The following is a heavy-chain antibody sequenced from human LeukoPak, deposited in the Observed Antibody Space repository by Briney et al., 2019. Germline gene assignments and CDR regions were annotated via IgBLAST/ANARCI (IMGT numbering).Heavy chain of an antibody. V-gene: IGHV3-7*01. CDR1: GFTFSSYW. Sequence: GGSLRLSCAASGFTFSSYWMSWVRQAPGKGLEWVANIKQDGSEKYYVDSVKGRFTISRDNAKNSLYLQMNSLRAEDTAVYYRAGERQLYELDYWGQGTLVTVSS. CDR2: IKQDGSEK. J-gene: IGHJ4*02. D-gene: IGHD1-1*01. CDR3: AGERQLYELDY.